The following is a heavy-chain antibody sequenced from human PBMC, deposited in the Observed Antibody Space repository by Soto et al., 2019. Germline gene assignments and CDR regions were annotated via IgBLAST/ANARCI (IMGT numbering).Heavy chain of an antibody. V-gene: IGHV1-18*01. CDR3: ARDDSGFSGSHYIDYFNY. D-gene: IGHD1-26*01. Sequence: ASVKVSCKASGYTFINYGISWVRQAPGQGLEWMGWINTYNGNTNYAKKFQGRVTMTTDTSAGTVYMQLSSLTSEDTAVYYCARDDSGFSGSHYIDYFNYWG. J-gene: IGHJ4*01. CDR2: INTYNGNT. CDR1: GYTFINYG.